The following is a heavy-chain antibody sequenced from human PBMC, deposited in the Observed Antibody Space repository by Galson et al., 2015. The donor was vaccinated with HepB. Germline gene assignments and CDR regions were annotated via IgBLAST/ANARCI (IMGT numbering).Heavy chain of an antibody. J-gene: IGHJ4*02. CDR1: GGSFSGYY. CDR3: ARRSGSSKAYAIDY. V-gene: IGHV4-34*01. Sequence: SETLSLTCAVYGGSFSGYYWSWIRQPPGKGLEWIGEINHSGSTNYNPSLKSRVTISVDTSKNQFSLKLSSVTAADTAVYYCARRSGSSKAYAIDYWGQGTLVTVSS. CDR2: INHSGST. D-gene: IGHD6-6*01.